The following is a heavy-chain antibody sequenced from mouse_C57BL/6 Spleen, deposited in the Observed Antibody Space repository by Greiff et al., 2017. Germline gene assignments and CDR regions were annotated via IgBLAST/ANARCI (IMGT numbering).Heavy chain of an antibody. CDR2: IYPGSGST. CDR3: ARGSGWGYYYAMDY. CDR1: GYTFTSYW. J-gene: IGHJ4*01. D-gene: IGHD3-2*02. Sequence: VQLQQPGAELVKPGASVKMSCKASGYTFTSYWITWVKQRPGQGLEWIGDIYPGSGSTNYNEKFKSKATLTVDKSSSTAYMQLSSLTSEDSAVYYCARGSGWGYYYAMDYWGQGTSVTVSS. V-gene: IGHV1-55*01.